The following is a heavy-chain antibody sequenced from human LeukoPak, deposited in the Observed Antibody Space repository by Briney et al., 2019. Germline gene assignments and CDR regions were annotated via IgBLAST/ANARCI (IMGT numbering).Heavy chain of an antibody. CDR3: AKAPVTSCRGAYCYPFDS. J-gene: IGHJ4*02. CDR2: IIGGGGST. CDR1: GFPFSSHG. V-gene: IGHV3-23*01. Sequence: GGTLRLSCAASGFPFSSHGMSWVRQAPGKGLEWVSGIIGGGGSTYYADSVKGRFTISGDNSRNTLYLHMKSLRAEDAAVYYCAKAPVTSCRGAYCYPFDSWGQGTVVTVSS. D-gene: IGHD2-21*01.